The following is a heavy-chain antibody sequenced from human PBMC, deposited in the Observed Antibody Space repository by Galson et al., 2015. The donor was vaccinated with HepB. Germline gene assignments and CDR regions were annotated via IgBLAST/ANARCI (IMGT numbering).Heavy chain of an antibody. V-gene: IGHV3-23*01. CDR1: GFTFTRYA. D-gene: IGHD3-16*01. CDR2: ISGDGGVT. CDR3: AKVAILGATPHYFDY. J-gene: IGHJ4*02. Sequence: SLRLSCAASGFTFTRYAITWVRQAPGKGLEYISSISGDGGVTYCADSVKGRFTISRDNSKNTVYLQVNSLRAEDTAVYFCAKVAILGATPHYFDYWGQGILVTVSS.